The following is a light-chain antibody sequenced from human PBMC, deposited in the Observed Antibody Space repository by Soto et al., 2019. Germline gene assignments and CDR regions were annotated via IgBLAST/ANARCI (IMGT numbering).Light chain of an antibody. J-gene: IGLJ3*02. CDR2: DVT. CDR3: CSNAGGNTLV. Sequence: QSALTQPRSVSGSPGQSVAISCTGTSSDVGASDYVSWYQHNPGKAPKLMIYDVTKRPSGIPDRFSGSKSGNTASLTISGLQDEDEADYYCCSNAGGNTLVFGVGTKLTVL. CDR1: SSDVGASDY. V-gene: IGLV2-11*01.